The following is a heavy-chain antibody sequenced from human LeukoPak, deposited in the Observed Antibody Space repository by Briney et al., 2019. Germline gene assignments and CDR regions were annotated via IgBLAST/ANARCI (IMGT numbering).Heavy chain of an antibody. V-gene: IGHV3-23*01. D-gene: IGHD3-3*01. CDR1: GFNFTRYA. CDR3: AKASFYYDFWSGPFAS. CDR2: ISRRADST. J-gene: IGHJ4*02. Sequence: GGSLRLSCATSGFNFTRYAMSWVRQAPGKGLEWVAAISRRADSTYYADSVKGRLTISRDNAKSSLFLQMNSLRAEDTAVYYCAKASFYYDFWSGPFASWGQGSLVVVSS.